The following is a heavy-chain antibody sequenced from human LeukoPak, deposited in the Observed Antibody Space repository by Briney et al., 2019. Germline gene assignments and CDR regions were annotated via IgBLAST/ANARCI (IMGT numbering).Heavy chain of an antibody. J-gene: IGHJ4*02. CDR2: LIPIFGTA. D-gene: IGHD2-15*01. Sequence: ASVKVSCKASGGTFSSYAISWVRQAPGQGLEWMGGLIPIFGTANYAQKFQGRVTITADESTSTAYMELSSLRSEDTAVYYCASTYCSGGSCYRFDYWGQGTLVTVSS. V-gene: IGHV1-69*13. CDR3: ASTYCSGGSCYRFDY. CDR1: GGTFSSYA.